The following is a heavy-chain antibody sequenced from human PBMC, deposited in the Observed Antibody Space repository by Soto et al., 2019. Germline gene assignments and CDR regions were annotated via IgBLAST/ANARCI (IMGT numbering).Heavy chain of an antibody. V-gene: IGHV5-51*01. CDR3: ARPRHPRMAKNAFDI. D-gene: IGHD5-12*01. J-gene: IGHJ3*02. CDR2: IYPGDSDA. CDR1: GYSFTSYW. Sequence: PGESLKISFKGSGYSFTSYWIGWVRQMPGKGLEWMGIIYPGDSDARYSPSFQGQVTISADKSISTAYLQWSSLKASDTAMYYCARPRHPRMAKNAFDIWGQGTMVTVSS.